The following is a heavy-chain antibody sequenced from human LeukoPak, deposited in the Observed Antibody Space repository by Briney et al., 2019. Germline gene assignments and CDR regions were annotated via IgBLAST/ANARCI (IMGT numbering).Heavy chain of an antibody. D-gene: IGHD6-13*01. CDR3: ARDYLYGIAAAEWGDY. CDR1: GFTFSDSY. V-gene: IGHV3-11*04. CDR2: ISNSGSSI. Sequence: GGSLRLSCAASGFTFSDSYMTWIRQAPGKGLEWVSYISNSGSSIYYADSVKGRFTTSRDNAKSSLYLQMNSLRAEDTAVYYCARDYLYGIAAAEWGDYWGQGTLVTVSS. J-gene: IGHJ4*02.